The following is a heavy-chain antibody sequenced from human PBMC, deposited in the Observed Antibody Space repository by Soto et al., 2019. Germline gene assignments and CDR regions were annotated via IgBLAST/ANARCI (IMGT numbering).Heavy chain of an antibody. CDR3: ARGLVYSYFGY. J-gene: IGHJ4*02. CDR1: EASIKSNY. V-gene: IGHV4-34*01. CDR2: INHSGST. Sequence: SETLSLTCGVSEASIKSNYCLLRIRQPPGKGLEWIGEINHSGSTNYNPSLKSRVTISVDTSKNQFSLKLSSVTAADTAVYYCARGLVYSYFGYWGQGTLVTVSS. D-gene: IGHD3-3*01.